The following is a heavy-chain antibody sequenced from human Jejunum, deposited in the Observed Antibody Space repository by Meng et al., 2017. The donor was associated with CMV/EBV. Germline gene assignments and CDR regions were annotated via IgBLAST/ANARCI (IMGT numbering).Heavy chain of an antibody. Sequence: ASGFSVSTYAMSWVRQAREKGLEWVSTITGSGGGAFSADSVKGRFTIARDNSMNTLFLRMSTLRTENSAVYYCAKDDHTVVAPMVDAWGQGTLVTVSS. V-gene: IGHV3-23*01. CDR3: AKDDHTVVAPMVDA. D-gene: IGHD2-21*01. CDR1: GFSVSTYA. CDR2: ITGSGGGA. J-gene: IGHJ5*02.